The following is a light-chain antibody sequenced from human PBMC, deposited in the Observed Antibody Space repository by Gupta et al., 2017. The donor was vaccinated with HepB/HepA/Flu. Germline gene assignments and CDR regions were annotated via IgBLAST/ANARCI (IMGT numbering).Light chain of an antibody. CDR3: QEHRIWKT. CDR1: QNISYF. J-gene: IGKJ1*01. CDR2: STS. Sequence: ELISTHSPATLSLSPAQRATLSCRASQNISYFLAQYQQKPGQPLRVLIYSTSNRAAGIPARFSGRGARTDFTLTISSLEPEDFAIYYCQEHRIWKTFGQGTKVEIK. V-gene: IGKV3-11*01.